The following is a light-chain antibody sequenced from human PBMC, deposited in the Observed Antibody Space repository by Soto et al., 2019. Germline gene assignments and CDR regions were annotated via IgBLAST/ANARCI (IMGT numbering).Light chain of an antibody. CDR3: QHLNSYPLT. V-gene: IGKV1-9*01. CDR2: AAS. Sequence: DIPLTQSPSFLSASVGDRVTITCRASQGISSYLAWYQQKPGKAPKLLIYAASTLQSGVPSRFSGSGSGTEFTLTISSLQPEDFATYYCQHLNSYPLTFGPGTKVYIK. CDR1: QGISSY. J-gene: IGKJ3*01.